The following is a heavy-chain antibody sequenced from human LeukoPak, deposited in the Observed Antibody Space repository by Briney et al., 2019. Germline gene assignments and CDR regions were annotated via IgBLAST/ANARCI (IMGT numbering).Heavy chain of an antibody. Sequence: GGSLRLSCAASGFTFDDYAMHRVRQAPGKGLEWVSGISWNSGSIGYADSVKGRFTISRDNAKNSLYLEMNSLRAEDMALYYCAKDIFPNYGSGSYYDYWGQGTLVTVSS. J-gene: IGHJ4*02. V-gene: IGHV3-9*03. CDR1: GFTFDDYA. D-gene: IGHD3-10*01. CDR3: AKDIFPNYGSGSYYDY. CDR2: ISWNSGSI.